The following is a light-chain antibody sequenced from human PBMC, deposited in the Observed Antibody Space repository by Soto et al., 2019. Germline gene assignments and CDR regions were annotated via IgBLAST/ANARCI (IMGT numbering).Light chain of an antibody. Sequence: QSALTQPASVSGSPGQSITISCTGTSSDVGGYNYVSWYQHHPGKAPKLIIYDVTNRPSGVSNPFSVSKSGNTASLTISGFRPQDEAEYYCSWYTRSNTRHMVFGPGTKLTVL. CDR2: DVT. V-gene: IGLV2-14*03. CDR3: SWYTRSNTRHMV. J-gene: IGLJ1*01. CDR1: SSDVGGYNY.